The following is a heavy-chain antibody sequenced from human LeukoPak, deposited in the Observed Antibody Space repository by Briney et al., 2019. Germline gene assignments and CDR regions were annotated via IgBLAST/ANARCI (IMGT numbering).Heavy chain of an antibody. CDR3: ARSVLSPVLQDFDY. D-gene: IGHD5-24*01. CDR2: ICQDGSKK. Sequence: GGSLRLSCAASGFTFSNCGMHWVRQAPGKGLEWVAVICQDGSKKYYADAVKGRFTISRDNSKNTLYLQMNSLRAEDTAVYYCARSVLSPVLQDFDYWGRGTLVTVSS. J-gene: IGHJ4*02. CDR1: GFTFSNCG. V-gene: IGHV3-33*01.